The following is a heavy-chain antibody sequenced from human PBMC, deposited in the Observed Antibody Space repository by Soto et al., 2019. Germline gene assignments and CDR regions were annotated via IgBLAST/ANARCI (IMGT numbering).Heavy chain of an antibody. CDR3: ARDLTLFRYIAAAGTLDY. Sequence: PGGPLRLSCAASGLTFRSYGMHLVRQAPGKGLEWVAVIWYDGSNKYYADSVKGRFTISRDNSKNTLYLQMNSLRAEDTAVYYCARDLTLFRYIAAAGTLDYWGQGNLVTFS. CDR1: GLTFRSYG. D-gene: IGHD6-13*01. CDR2: IWYDGSNK. V-gene: IGHV3-33*01. J-gene: IGHJ4*02.